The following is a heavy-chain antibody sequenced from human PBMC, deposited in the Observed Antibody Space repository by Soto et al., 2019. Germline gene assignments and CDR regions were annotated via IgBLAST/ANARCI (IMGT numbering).Heavy chain of an antibody. CDR3: AXDRPSYCGSTGCSSLDY. V-gene: IGHV3-11*01. J-gene: IGHJ4*02. Sequence: GGSLRLSCAASGFTFSYYYMSWICQAPGPGLEWVSYMSSSGSTITYADSVKGRVTISRDNAKNSLKLQMNSLRAEDTAVDYCAXDRPSYCGSTGCSSLDYWGQGTLVTVSS. CDR1: GFTFSYYY. D-gene: IGHD2-2*01. CDR2: MSSSGSTI.